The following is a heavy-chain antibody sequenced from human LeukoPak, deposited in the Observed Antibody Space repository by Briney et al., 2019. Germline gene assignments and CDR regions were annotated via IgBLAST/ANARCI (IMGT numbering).Heavy chain of an antibody. CDR1: GYTFTGYY. CDR3: ARVARRDIVVVPAAIVWFDP. V-gene: IGHV1-2*02. J-gene: IGHJ5*02. CDR2: INPNSGGT. Sequence: ASVKVSCKASGYTFTGYYMHWVRQAPGQGLEWMGWINPNSGGTNYAQKFQGRVTMTRDTSISTAYMALSRLRSDDTAVYYCARVARRDIVVVPAAIVWFDPWGQGTLVTVSS. D-gene: IGHD2-2*01.